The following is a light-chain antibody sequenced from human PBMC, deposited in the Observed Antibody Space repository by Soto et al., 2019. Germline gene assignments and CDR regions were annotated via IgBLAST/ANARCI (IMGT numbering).Light chain of an antibody. CDR1: QSVLDTSSNRNF. CDR2: WAS. Sequence: DIVMTQSPDSLAMSLGERSTINCRSTQSVLDTSSNRNFLGWYQQKPGQPPKVLIYWASTRESGVPDRFSGSWSGTDFTRTISSLQAEDVAVYFCQQYYRTPWPFGQGTKVEIK. J-gene: IGKJ1*01. V-gene: IGKV4-1*01. CDR3: QQYYRTPWP.